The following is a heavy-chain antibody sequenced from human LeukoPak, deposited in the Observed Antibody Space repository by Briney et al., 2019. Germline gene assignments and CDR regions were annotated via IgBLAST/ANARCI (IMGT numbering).Heavy chain of an antibody. J-gene: IGHJ4*02. V-gene: IGHV3-30*03. CDR3: AREAGGIGTSCYEY. CDR2: ISFDGTYK. Sequence: GGTLRLSCAASGFTFNTSLMHCVRQAPGKGLEWAALISFDGTYKYYTDSLKGRFTISRDNSKNTVYLQMNSLRTDDTAIYYCAREAGGIGTSCYEYWGQGTLVTVSS. D-gene: IGHD2-2*01. CDR1: GFTFNTSL.